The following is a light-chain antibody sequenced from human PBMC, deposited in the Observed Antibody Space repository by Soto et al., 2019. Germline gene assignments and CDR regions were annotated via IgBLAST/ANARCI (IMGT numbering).Light chain of an antibody. CDR3: QSFDNSLSGFVV. CDR1: SSNIGAGYD. V-gene: IGLV1-40*01. J-gene: IGLJ2*01. CDR2: DNN. Sequence: QSVLTQPPSMSGAPGQRVTISCTGSSSNIGAGYDVHWYQQHPGTAPKLLIFDNNNRPSGVPDRFSGSKSDTSASLAITGCQAEDEADYYCQSFDNSLSGFVVFGGGTKLTVL.